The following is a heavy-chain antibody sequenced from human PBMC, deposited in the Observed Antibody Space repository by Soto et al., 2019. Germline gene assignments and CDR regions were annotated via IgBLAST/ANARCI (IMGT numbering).Heavy chain of an antibody. CDR3: ARAHPTDSSPDY. J-gene: IGHJ4*02. D-gene: IGHD3-22*01. CDR1: GYTFTGYY. Sequence: GASVKVSCKASGYTFTGYYMHWVRQAPGQRLEWMGWINAGNGNTKYSQKFQGRVTITRDTSASTAYMELSSLRSEDTAVYYCARAHPTDSSPDYWGQGTLVTVSS. V-gene: IGHV1-3*01. CDR2: INAGNGNT.